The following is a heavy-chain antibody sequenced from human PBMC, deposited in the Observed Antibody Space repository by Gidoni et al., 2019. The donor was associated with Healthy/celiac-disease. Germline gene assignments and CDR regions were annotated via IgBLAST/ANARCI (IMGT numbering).Heavy chain of an antibody. CDR3: ARQCGEVTTSAGYWYFDL. J-gene: IGHJ2*01. D-gene: IGHD4-17*01. CDR1: GGSISSSSYY. Sequence: QLQLQESGPGLVKPSETLSLTCTVAGGSISSSSYYWGWIRPPPGKGLEWIGSIYYSGSTYYNPSLKSRVTISVDTSKNQFSLKLSSVTAADTAVYYCARQCGEVTTSAGYWYFDLWGRGTLVTVSS. V-gene: IGHV4-39*01. CDR2: IYYSGST.